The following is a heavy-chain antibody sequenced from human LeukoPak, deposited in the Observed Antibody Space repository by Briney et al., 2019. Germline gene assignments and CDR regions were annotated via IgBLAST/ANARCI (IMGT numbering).Heavy chain of an antibody. CDR1: GFTFSSYW. CDR3: ARVAGTEVDY. V-gene: IGHV3-21*01. D-gene: IGHD6-19*01. CDR2: ISSSSSYI. J-gene: IGHJ4*02. Sequence: GGSLRLSCAVSGFTFSSYWMNWVRQAPGKGLEWVSSISSSSSYIYYADSVKGRFTISRDNAKNSLYLQMNSLRAEDTAVYYCARVAGTEVDYWGQGTLVTVSS.